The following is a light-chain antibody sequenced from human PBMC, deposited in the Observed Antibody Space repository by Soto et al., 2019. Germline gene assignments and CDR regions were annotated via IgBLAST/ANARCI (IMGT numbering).Light chain of an antibody. J-gene: IGLJ1*01. CDR3: NSRGGSRPYYV. CDR2: EVS. CDR1: SSDIGAYNS. Sequence: QSAVAHPAAVSGSPGQSITISCTGTSSDIGAYNSVSWYQQYPGRAPKLMIYEVSNRPSGVSARFSASKSGNTASLTISGLQAEDEADYYCNSRGGSRPYYVSGTGTKVTVL. V-gene: IGLV2-14*01.